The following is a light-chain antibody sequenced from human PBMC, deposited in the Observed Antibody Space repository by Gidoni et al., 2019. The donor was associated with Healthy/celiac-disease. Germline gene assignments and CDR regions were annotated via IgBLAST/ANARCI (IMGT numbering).Light chain of an antibody. Sequence: QSALTQPRSVSGSPGQSVTLSCTGTSSDVGGYNYVSWYQQHQGKAPKLMIYDVSKRPEGVPDRFSGSKSGNTASLTISGLQAEDEADYYCCSYAGKVFGTGTKVTVL. CDR2: DVS. J-gene: IGLJ1*01. CDR3: CSYAGKV. CDR1: SSDVGGYNY. V-gene: IGLV2-11*02.